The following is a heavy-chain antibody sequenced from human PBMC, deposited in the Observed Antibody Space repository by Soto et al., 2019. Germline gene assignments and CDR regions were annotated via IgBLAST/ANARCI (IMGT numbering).Heavy chain of an antibody. CDR1: GGTFSSYA. CDR2: IIPIFGTA. CDR3: ARVFDSLPVSGYYSY. Sequence: QVQLVQSGAEVKKPGSSVKVSCKASGGTFSSYAISWVRQAPGQGLEWMGGIIPIFGTANYAQKFQGRVTITADKSTSTAYMELSSLRSEDMAVYYCARVFDSLPVSGYYSYWGQGTLVTVSS. D-gene: IGHD3-22*01. J-gene: IGHJ4*02. V-gene: IGHV1-69*06.